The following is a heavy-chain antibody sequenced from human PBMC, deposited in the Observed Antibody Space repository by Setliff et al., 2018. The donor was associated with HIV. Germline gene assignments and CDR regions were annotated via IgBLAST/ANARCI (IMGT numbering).Heavy chain of an antibody. CDR1: GDSISTHY. CDR3: ARSTVGAGTTFP. J-gene: IGHJ4*02. Sequence: SETLSLTCTVSGDSISTHYWTWIRQPPGKGLEWIGCISHTGNTDSNPSLKSRVTISVDTSKNEFSLRLRSVTVADTATYYCARSTVGAGTTFPWGRGTLVTVSS. D-gene: IGHD1-7*01. CDR2: ISHTGNT. V-gene: IGHV4-59*11.